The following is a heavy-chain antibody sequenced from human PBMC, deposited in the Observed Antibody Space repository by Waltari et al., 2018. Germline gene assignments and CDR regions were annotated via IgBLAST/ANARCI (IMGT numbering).Heavy chain of an antibody. V-gene: IGHV3-21*01. D-gene: IGHD3-9*01. J-gene: IGHJ6*03. CDR3: ARSFYDIAFYYMDV. Sequence: EVQLVESGGGLVKPGGSLRLSCAASCFTFSPYAMNWVPPAPGKGLEWVSSLSSSRRNIQYADSVKGRFIISRDNAKNSLYLQMNNLRAEDTAVYYCARSFYDIAFYYMDVWGKGTTVTVSS. CDR1: CFTFSPYA. CDR2: LSSSRRNI.